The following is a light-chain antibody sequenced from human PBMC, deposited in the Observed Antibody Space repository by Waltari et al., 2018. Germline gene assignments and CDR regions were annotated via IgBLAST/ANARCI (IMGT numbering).Light chain of an antibody. CDR1: HDISNY. Sequence: DIQMTQSPSSLSASVADRVTITCQASHDISNYLNWYQQKPWKAPKLLIYDASNLETGVPSRFSGSGSGTDFTFTISSLQPEDIATYYCQQYDNLSWTFGQGTKVEIK. J-gene: IGKJ1*01. CDR3: QQYDNLSWT. CDR2: DAS. V-gene: IGKV1-33*01.